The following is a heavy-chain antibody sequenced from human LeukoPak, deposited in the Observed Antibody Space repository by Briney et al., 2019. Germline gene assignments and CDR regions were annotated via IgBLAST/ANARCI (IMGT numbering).Heavy chain of an antibody. J-gene: IGHJ4*02. CDR2: ISAYNGNT. CDR3: ARSWETQLGFDY. CDR1: VYTFTSYG. V-gene: IGHV1-18*04. Sequence: GASVKISCKASVYTFTSYGISWVRQAPGQGLEWMGWISAYNGNTNYAQKVQGRVTMTTDTSTSTAYMELRSLRSDDTAVYYCARSWETQLGFDYWGQGTLVTVSS. D-gene: IGHD2-2*01.